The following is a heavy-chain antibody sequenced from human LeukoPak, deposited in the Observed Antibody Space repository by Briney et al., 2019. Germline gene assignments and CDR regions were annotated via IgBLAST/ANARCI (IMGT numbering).Heavy chain of an antibody. V-gene: IGHV4-34*01. CDR2: INHSGST. D-gene: IGHD1-26*01. CDR3: ARGGVGATYYFDY. Sequence: PSETLSLTCAVYGGSFSGYYWSWIRQPPGKGLEWIGEINHSGSTNYNPSLKSRVTISVDTSKNQFSLKLSSVTAADTAVYYCARGGVGATYYFDYWGQGTLVTVSS. J-gene: IGHJ4*02. CDR1: GGSFSGYY.